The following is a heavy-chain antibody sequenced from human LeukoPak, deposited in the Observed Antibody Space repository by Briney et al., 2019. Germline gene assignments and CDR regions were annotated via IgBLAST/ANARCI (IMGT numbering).Heavy chain of an antibody. Sequence: GGSLKLSCVASGFTFSDSPIHWVRLAPGKGLEWVAHIRGKRDNYATAYAASVKDRVAISRDNSENTAFLQMNSLKTDDTAVYFCARQTVSCHDYWGRGTLVTVSS. D-gene: IGHD2-2*01. V-gene: IGHV3-73*01. CDR3: ARQTVSCHDY. CDR1: GFTFSDSP. CDR2: IRGKRDNYAT. J-gene: IGHJ4*02.